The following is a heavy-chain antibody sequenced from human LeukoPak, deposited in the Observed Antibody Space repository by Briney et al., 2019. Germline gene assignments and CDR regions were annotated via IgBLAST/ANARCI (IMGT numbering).Heavy chain of an antibody. Sequence: GGSLRLSCAASGFTFSSYAMSWVRQAPGKGLEWVANIKQDGSEKYYVDSAKGRFTIFRDNAKNSLYLQMNSLRAEDTAVYYCARDEAGTMDFDYWGQGTLVTVSS. D-gene: IGHD6-19*01. CDR3: ARDEAGTMDFDY. CDR2: IKQDGSEK. V-gene: IGHV3-7*01. J-gene: IGHJ4*02. CDR1: GFTFSSYA.